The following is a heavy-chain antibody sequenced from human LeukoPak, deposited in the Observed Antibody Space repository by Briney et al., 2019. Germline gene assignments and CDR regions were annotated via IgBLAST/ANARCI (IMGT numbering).Heavy chain of an antibody. J-gene: IGHJ4*02. CDR2: INPNNSDT. V-gene: IGHV1-2*02. D-gene: IGHD3-10*01. CDR3: ARHVGGSFDY. CDR1: GYTFTGYY. Sequence: GASVKVSCKASGYTFTGYYMHWVRQAPGQGLEWMGWINPNNSDTIYAQKFQGRVTMTRVTSLSTGYMDLSSLRSDDTAVYYCARHVGGSFDYWGQGTLVTVSS.